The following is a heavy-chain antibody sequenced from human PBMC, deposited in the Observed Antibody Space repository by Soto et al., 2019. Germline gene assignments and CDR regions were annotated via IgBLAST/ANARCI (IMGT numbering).Heavy chain of an antibody. CDR2: IYYRGNA. CDR1: DDSINSDKYY. CDR3: ARLEGLATISYYFDF. Sequence: QLQLQESGPGLVKPSETLSLTCSVSDDSINSDKYYWGWIRQPPGKGLEWIGSIYYRGNAYYNPSLPTRVTIALDTSKCQSALKLNSVTAADSAVYFCARLEGLATISYYFDFWGPGALVTVSS. J-gene: IGHJ4*02. D-gene: IGHD3-9*01. V-gene: IGHV4-39*01.